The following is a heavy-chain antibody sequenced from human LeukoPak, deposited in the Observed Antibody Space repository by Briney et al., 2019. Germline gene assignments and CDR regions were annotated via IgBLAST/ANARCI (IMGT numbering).Heavy chain of an antibody. V-gene: IGHV3-74*03. CDR2: TNTDGSST. J-gene: IGHJ1*01. Sequence: GGSLRLSCAASGFTFSSYWMHGVRQAPGKGLVWVSGTNTDGSSTMYADSVKGRFTIARDNAKNTLYLQMNSLRAEDTAVYYCYGANAEHWGQGTPVTVSS. D-gene: IGHD4-23*01. CDR1: GFTFSSYW. CDR3: YGANAEH.